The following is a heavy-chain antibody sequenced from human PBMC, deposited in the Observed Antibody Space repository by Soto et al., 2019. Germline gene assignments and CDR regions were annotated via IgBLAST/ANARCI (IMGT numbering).Heavy chain of an antibody. CDR2: IHYSGST. Sequence: PSETLSLTCTVSSGSISSYYWSWLRQPPGKGLEWIGYIHYSGSTNYNPSLKSRVTISVDTSKNQLSLKLSSVPAADTAVYYCAGSITYGDYVYYYYYGMDGWGQGTTVTVS. V-gene: IGHV4-59*01. D-gene: IGHD4-17*01. CDR1: SGSISSYY. CDR3: AGSITYGDYVYYYYYGMDG. J-gene: IGHJ6*02.